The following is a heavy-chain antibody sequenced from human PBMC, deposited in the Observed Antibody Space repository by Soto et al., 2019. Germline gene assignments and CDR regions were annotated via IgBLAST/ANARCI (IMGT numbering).Heavy chain of an antibody. CDR2: IYYSGST. CDR1: GGSISSGGYY. CDR3: ARDRDFWSGHWYFDL. J-gene: IGHJ2*01. V-gene: IGHV4-31*03. Sequence: PSETLSLTCTVSGGSISSGGYYWSWIRQHPGKGLEWIGYIYYSGSTYYNPSLKSRVTISVDTSKNQFSLKLSSVTAAVTAVYYCARDRDFWSGHWYFDLWGRGTLVTVSS. D-gene: IGHD3-3*01.